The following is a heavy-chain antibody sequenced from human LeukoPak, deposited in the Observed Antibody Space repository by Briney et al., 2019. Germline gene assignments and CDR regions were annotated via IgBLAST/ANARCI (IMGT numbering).Heavy chain of an antibody. CDR2: ISAYNGNT. Sequence: ASVKVSCKASGYTFTSYGISWVRQAPGQGLEWMGWISAYNGNTNYAQKLQGRVTMTTDTSTSTAYMELRSLRSDDTAVYYCARDECSSGWYFYPPGGYWGQGTLVTVSS. V-gene: IGHV1-18*01. CDR3: ARDECSSGWYFYPPGGY. D-gene: IGHD6-19*01. J-gene: IGHJ4*02. CDR1: GYTFTSYG.